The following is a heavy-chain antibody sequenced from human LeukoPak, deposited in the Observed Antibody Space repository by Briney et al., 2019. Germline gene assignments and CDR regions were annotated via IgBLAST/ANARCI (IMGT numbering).Heavy chain of an antibody. J-gene: IGHJ4*02. CDR2: INAGNGNT. V-gene: IGHV1-3*01. CDR1: GYIFTSYA. Sequence: GASVKVSCKASGYIFTSYAMNWVRQAPGQRLEWMGWINAGNGNTKYSQKFQGRVTITRDTSASTVYMELSSLRSEDTAVYYCARVGAAAGPYYFDYWGQGTLVTVSS. D-gene: IGHD6-13*01. CDR3: ARVGAAAGPYYFDY.